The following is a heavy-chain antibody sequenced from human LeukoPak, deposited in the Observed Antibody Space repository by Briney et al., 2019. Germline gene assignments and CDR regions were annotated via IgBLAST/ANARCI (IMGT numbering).Heavy chain of an antibody. CDR2: IYSSGST. CDR1: GGSISSGSYY. CDR3: ARDPRYSSSAHFDI. V-gene: IGHV4-61*02. Sequence: SQALSLTCTVSGGSISSGSYYWSWIRQPAGKGLEWIGRIYSSGSTNYNPSLKSRVTISQDTSKNQVSLKLSSVTATDTAVYYCARDPRYSSSAHFDIWGQGTMVTVSS. D-gene: IGHD6-6*01. J-gene: IGHJ3*02.